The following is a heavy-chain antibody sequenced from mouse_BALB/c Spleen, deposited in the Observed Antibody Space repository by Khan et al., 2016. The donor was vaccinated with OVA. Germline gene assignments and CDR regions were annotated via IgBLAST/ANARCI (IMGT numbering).Heavy chain of an antibody. CDR1: GFSLTSYG. CDR2: IWTGGST. Sequence: VELVESGPGLVEPSQRLSITCTVSGFSLTSYGVHWVRQPPGKGLEWLGGIWTGGSTTYNSALRSRLTTNKDNSKTQVFLTMNNLQTDDTAMYCCARDLCNGHWYVDVWGAGTTVTVSS. J-gene: IGHJ1*01. D-gene: IGHD6-2*01. V-gene: IGHV2-9*02. CDR3: ARDLCNGHWYVDV.